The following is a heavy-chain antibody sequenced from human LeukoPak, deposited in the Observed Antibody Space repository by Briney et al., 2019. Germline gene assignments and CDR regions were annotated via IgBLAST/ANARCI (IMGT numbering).Heavy chain of an antibody. CDR2: ISYDGSNE. J-gene: IGHJ4*02. CDR3: ANFRGYSYGSFDY. Sequence: PGGSLRLSCAASGFSFSSYAMHWVRQSPGKGPEWVAVISYDGSNEYYVDSVKGRFTISRDNSKNTLYLQMDSLRADDTAVYYCANFRGYSYGSFDYWGQGTLVTVSS. D-gene: IGHD5-18*01. CDR1: GFSFSSYA. V-gene: IGHV3-30*18.